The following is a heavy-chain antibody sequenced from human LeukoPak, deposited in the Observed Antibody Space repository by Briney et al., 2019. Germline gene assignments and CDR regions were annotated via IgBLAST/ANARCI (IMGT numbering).Heavy chain of an antibody. D-gene: IGHD6-13*01. CDR2: INHSGST. J-gene: IGHJ4*02. V-gene: IGHV4-34*01. Sequence: SETLSLTCGVYSGSFSGYYWSWIRQPPGKGLEWIGEINHSGSTNYNPSLKGRVTMSVDTSKNQFSLKLSSVTAADTAVYYCARRSVWYPWDYWGQGTLVTVSS. CDR1: SGSFSGYY. CDR3: ARRSVWYPWDY.